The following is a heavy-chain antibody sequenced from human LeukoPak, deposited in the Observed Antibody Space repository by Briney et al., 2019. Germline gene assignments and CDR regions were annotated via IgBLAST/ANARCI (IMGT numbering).Heavy chain of an antibody. Sequence: ASVKVSCKASGYTFTSYAMHWVRQAPGQRLEWMGWINAGNGNTKYLQKFQGRVTMTRDTSTSTVYMELSSLRSEDTAVYYCARYYGERDYYGMDVWGQGTTVTVSS. CDR2: INAGNGNT. V-gene: IGHV1-3*01. J-gene: IGHJ6*02. CDR1: GYTFTSYA. CDR3: ARYYGERDYYGMDV. D-gene: IGHD4-17*01.